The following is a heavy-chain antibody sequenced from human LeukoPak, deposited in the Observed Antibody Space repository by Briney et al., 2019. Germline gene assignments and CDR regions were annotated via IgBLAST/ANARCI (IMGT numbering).Heavy chain of an antibody. V-gene: IGHV3-23*01. Sequence: GGSLRLSCAASGFTVSSNYMSWVRQAPGKGLEWVSAISGSGGSTYYADSVKGRFTISRDNSKNTLYLQMNSLRAEDTAVYYCAKDIGAVAEYFDYWGQGTLVTVSS. CDR1: GFTVSSNY. D-gene: IGHD6-19*01. CDR3: AKDIGAVAEYFDY. J-gene: IGHJ4*02. CDR2: ISGSGGST.